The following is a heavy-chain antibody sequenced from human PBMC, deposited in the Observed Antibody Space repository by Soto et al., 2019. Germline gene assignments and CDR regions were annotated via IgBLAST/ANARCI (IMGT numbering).Heavy chain of an antibody. J-gene: IGHJ5*02. CDR3: ARDIMAP. CDR1: GYTISTYD. V-gene: IGHV1-8*01. CDR2: MSPASGDT. D-gene: IGHD5-12*01. Sequence: HVQLVQSGAEVKKPGASVKVSCKASGYTISTYDINWVRQADGQGLEWMGWMSPASGDTGYAPSFQGRVAMTRNISINTAYLELSGLTPEDTGLYYCARDIMAPWGQGTLVTVSS.